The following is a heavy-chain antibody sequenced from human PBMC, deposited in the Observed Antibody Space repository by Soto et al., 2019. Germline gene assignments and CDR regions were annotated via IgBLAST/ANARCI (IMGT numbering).Heavy chain of an antibody. J-gene: IGHJ4*02. Sequence: PVGSRRLSCAASGFTFSDYCMSWISQAPGKGLEWVSYISSSGSTIYYADSVKGRFTISRDNAKNSLYLQMNSLRAEDTAVYYCARSVRYCSGGSCYSIPFDYWGQGTLVTVSS. V-gene: IGHV3-11*01. CDR2: ISSSGSTI. D-gene: IGHD2-15*01. CDR3: ARSVRYCSGGSCYSIPFDY. CDR1: GFTFSDYC.